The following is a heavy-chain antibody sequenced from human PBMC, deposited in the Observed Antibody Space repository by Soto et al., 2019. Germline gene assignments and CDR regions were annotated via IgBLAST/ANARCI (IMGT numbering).Heavy chain of an antibody. CDR1: GFMFSCCA. Sequence: EVQLLDSGGGLVQPGGSLRLSCAASGFMFSCCAMSWVRQAPGKGLEWVSTIHGDGDYSHYTDSVEGRFTISRDNSRNTLFLQMDSMSADDTATYYCAKNRGDGDYTSCSFAVWGRGTLVAVSS. D-gene: IGHD2-2*01. CDR3: AKNRGDGDYTSCSFAV. J-gene: IGHJ2*01. V-gene: IGHV3-23*01. CDR2: IHGDGDYS.